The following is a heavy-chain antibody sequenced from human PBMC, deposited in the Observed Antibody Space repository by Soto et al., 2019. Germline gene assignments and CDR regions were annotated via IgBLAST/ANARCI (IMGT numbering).Heavy chain of an antibody. V-gene: IGHV4-34*01. J-gene: IGHJ4*02. D-gene: IGHD3-22*01. CDR2: INHSGST. CDR3: ARAGRIPMIVVVTSFEY. Sequence: PSETLSLTCAVYGGSFSGYYWSWIRQPPGKGLEWIGEINHSGSTNYNQPLKSRVTISVDTSKNQFSLKLSSVTAADTAVYYCARAGRIPMIVVVTSFEYWGQGTLVTVYS. CDR1: GGSFSGYY.